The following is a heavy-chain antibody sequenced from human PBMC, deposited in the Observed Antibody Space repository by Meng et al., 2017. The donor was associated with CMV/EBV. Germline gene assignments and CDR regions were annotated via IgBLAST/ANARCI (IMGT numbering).Heavy chain of an antibody. CDR2: IYYSGST. CDR1: GGSISSYY. Sequence: GSLRLSCTVSGGSISSYYWSWIRQPPGKGLERIGYIYYSGSTNYNPSLKSRVTISVDTSKNQFSLKLSSVTAADTAVYYCARDVTIFGTRRGMDVWGQGTTVTVSS. D-gene: IGHD3-3*01. CDR3: ARDVTIFGTRRGMDV. J-gene: IGHJ6*02. V-gene: IGHV4-59*01.